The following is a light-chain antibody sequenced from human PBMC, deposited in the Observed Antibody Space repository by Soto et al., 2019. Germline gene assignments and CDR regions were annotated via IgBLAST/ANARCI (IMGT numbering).Light chain of an antibody. CDR2: GAS. V-gene: IGKV3-20*01. CDR1: QGMSSAY. CDR3: QQYGSSSWT. J-gene: IGKJ1*01. Sequence: EIVLTQSPDILSLSPGERATLSCRASQGMSSAYLAWFQQKPGQAPRLLIYGASTRATGIPDRFSGSGCGTDFTLTISRLEPEDFAVYYCQQYGSSSWTFGQGTKVEIK.